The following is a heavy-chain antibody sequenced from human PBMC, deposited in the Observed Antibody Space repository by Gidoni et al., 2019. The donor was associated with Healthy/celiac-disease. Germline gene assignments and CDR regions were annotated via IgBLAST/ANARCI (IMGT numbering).Heavy chain of an antibody. J-gene: IGHJ4*02. CDR3: ARDLLRYYGSGSYYNGGVDY. V-gene: IGHV3-66*01. D-gene: IGHD3-10*01. Sequence: EVQLVESGGGLVQPGGSLRLSCAASGFTVSSHYMSWVRQAPGKGLVWVSVIYSGGSTYYADSVKGRFTISRDNSKNTLYLQMNSLRAEDTAVYYCARDLLRYYGSGSYYNGGVDYWGQGTLVTVSS. CDR1: GFTVSSHY. CDR2: IYSGGST.